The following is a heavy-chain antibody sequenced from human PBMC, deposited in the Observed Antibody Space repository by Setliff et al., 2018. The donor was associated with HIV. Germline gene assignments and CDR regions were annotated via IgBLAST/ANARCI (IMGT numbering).Heavy chain of an antibody. CDR2: ICNTGSI. CDR3: ARHANPTVITDIPFDP. J-gene: IGHJ5*02. Sequence: KSSETLSLTCTVSGASISSSHYYWGWIRQPPGKGLEWIGSICNTGSIHYNPSLESRVTISVDTSKNDFSLKLNSVTAADTAVYYCARHANPTVITDIPFDPWGQGTLVTV. CDR1: GASISSSHYY. D-gene: IGHD4-17*01. V-gene: IGHV4-39*01.